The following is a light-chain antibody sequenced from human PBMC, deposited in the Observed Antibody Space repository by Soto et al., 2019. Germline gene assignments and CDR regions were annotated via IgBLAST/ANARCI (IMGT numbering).Light chain of an antibody. CDR2: DAS. CDR1: QSISSW. CDR3: QQSYSTPRT. Sequence: DIQMPQSPSTMYASVGDRVTITCRASQSISSWLAWYQQKPGKAPKFLIYDASNLQSGVPSRFSGGGSGTDFTLTISSLQPEDFATYYCQQSYSTPRTFGHGTKVDIK. V-gene: IGKV1-39*01. J-gene: IGKJ1*01.